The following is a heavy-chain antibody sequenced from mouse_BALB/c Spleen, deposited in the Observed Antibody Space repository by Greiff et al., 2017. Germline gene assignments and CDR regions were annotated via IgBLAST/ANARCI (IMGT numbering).Heavy chain of an antibody. CDR1: GYTFTDYV. Sequence: VQLQQSGPELVKPGASVKMSCKASGYTFTDYVISWVKQRTGQGLEWIGEIYPGSGSTYYNEKFKGKATLTADKSSNTAYMQLSSLTSEDSAVYFCARRGYDDGYWYFDVWGAGTTVTVSS. CDR2: IYPGSGST. CDR3: ARRGYDDGYWYFDV. V-gene: IGHV1-77*01. J-gene: IGHJ1*01. D-gene: IGHD2-2*01.